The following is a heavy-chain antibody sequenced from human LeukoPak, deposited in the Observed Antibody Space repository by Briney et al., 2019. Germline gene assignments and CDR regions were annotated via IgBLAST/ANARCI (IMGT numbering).Heavy chain of an antibody. CDR1: GYSISSGHY. Sequence: SETLSLTCTASGYSISSGHYWGWIRQPPGKGLEWIGSVSYRGDTYYNPSLQSRVTISVDTPKNQFSLRLNSVTAADTALYYCARDSLRIQSGTTPWGQGTLVTVSS. CDR3: ARDSLRIQSGTTP. V-gene: IGHV4-38-2*02. CDR2: VSYRGDT. D-gene: IGHD1-1*01. J-gene: IGHJ5*02.